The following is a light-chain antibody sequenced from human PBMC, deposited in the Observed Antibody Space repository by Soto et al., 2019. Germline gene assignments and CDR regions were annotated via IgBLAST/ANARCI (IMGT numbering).Light chain of an antibody. CDR1: SSDVGSYNL. Sequence: QSALTQPASVSGSPGQSITISCTGTSSDVGSYNLVSWYQQRPGKAPKLLIFEGNKRPSGVSDRFSGSNSGNTATLTISRVEAGDEADYYCQVWDSSSDHLVFGTGTKLTVL. CDR3: QVWDSSSDHLV. CDR2: EGN. J-gene: IGLJ1*01. V-gene: IGLV2-14*02.